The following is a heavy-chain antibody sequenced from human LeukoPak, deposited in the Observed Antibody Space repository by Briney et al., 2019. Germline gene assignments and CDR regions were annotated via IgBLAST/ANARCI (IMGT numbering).Heavy chain of an antibody. CDR2: ITPIFGTA. CDR3: AGHQTAYYYDSSGYLY. J-gene: IGHJ4*02. Sequence: VKVSCKASGGTFSSYAISWVRQAPGQGLEWMGGITPIFGTANYAQKFQGRVTITADESTSTAYMELSSLRSEDTAVYYCAGHQTAYYYDSSGYLYWGQGTLVTVSS. D-gene: IGHD3-22*01. CDR1: GGTFSSYA. V-gene: IGHV1-69*01.